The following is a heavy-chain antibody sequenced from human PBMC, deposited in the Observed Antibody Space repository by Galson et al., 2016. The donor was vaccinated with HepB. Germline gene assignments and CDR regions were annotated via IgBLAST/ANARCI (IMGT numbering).Heavy chain of an antibody. D-gene: IGHD6-19*01. CDR2: IKSKSDSGTA. Sequence: SLRLSCAASGFTFTDAWMGWVRQAPGKGLEWVGRIKSKSDSGTADYAAPVKGRFTISRDDSKNTLYLQMNSLKTEDTATYYCTTDPTSNAWSMDYWGQGALVTVSS. J-gene: IGHJ4*02. CDR1: GFTFTDAW. CDR3: TTDPTSNAWSMDY. V-gene: IGHV3-15*01.